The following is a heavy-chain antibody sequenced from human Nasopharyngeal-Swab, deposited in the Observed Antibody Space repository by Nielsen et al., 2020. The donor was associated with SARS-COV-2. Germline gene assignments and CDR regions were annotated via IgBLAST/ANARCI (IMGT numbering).Heavy chain of an antibody. D-gene: IGHD2-15*01. CDR3: AGGIGYCTGGRCPDEGFDV. V-gene: IGHV7-4-1*02. Sequence: ASVKVSCKASGYSFNKYIINWVRQAPGQGLEWMGWIDGNTGNPTYAQAFTGRFVFSLEPSVTTAFLQINSLKADDTGMYFCAGGIGYCTGGRCPDEGFDVWGQGTLVTVSS. CDR2: IDGNTGNP. J-gene: IGHJ3*01. CDR1: GYSFNKYI.